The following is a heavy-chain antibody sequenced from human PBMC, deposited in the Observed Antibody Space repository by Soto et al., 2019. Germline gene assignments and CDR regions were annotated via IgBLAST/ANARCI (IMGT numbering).Heavy chain of an antibody. CDR3: AKAPIFGVVNNWFVP. CDR2: ISGSGGST. J-gene: IGHJ5*02. V-gene: IGHV3-23*01. Sequence: VRQAPGKGLEWVSAISGSGGSTYYADSVKGRLTISRDNSKNTLYLQMNSLRAEDTAVYYCAKAPIFGVVNNWFVPWGQGILVTVSS. D-gene: IGHD3-3*01.